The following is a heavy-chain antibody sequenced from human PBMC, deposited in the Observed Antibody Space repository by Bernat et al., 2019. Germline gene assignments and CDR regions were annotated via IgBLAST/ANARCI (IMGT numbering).Heavy chain of an antibody. CDR1: GGTFSSYT. V-gene: IGHV1-69*02. CDR2: IIPILGIA. CDR3: ARDYYDSSGYEEGSMPFDY. D-gene: IGHD3-22*01. J-gene: IGHJ4*02. Sequence: QVQLVQSGAEVKKPGSSVKVSCKASGGTFSSYTISWVRQAPGQGLEWMGRIIPILGIANYAQKFQGRVKITADKSTSTAYMELSSLRSEDTAVYYCARDYYDSSGYEEGSMPFDYWGQGTLVTVSS.